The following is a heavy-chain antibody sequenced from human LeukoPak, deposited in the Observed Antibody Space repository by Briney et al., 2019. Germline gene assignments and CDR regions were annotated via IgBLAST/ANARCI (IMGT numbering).Heavy chain of an antibody. J-gene: IGHJ4*02. D-gene: IGHD4-23*01. CDR3: ARDYGGNSGYLDY. Sequence: GASVKVSCKASGYTFTSYAMHWVRQAPGQRLEWMGWVNAGNGNTKYSQKFQGRVTITRDTSASTAYMELSSLRSEDTAVYYCARDYGGNSGYLDYWGQGTLVTVSS. CDR2: VNAGNGNT. V-gene: IGHV1-3*01. CDR1: GYTFTSYA.